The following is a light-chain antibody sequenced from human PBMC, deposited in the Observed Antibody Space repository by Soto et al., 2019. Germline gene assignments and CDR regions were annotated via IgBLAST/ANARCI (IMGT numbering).Light chain of an antibody. J-gene: IGLJ3*02. CDR3: QVWDVTSEHWV. Sequence: SYELTQPPSVSVAPGQTARIACGGNSIGSQSVHWYQQNPGQAPVLVVYDDSDRPSGIPERFSGSNSGNTATLTISRVEAGDEADYYCQVWDVTSEHWVFGGGTKLTVL. CDR2: DDS. V-gene: IGLV3-21*02. CDR1: SIGSQS.